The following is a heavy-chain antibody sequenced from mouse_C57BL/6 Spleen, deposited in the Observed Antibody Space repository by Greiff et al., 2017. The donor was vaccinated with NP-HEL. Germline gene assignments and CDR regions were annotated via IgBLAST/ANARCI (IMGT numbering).Heavy chain of an antibody. D-gene: IGHD1-1*01. V-gene: IGHV1-50*01. CDR3: ARYPYYYGSSTKAMDY. J-gene: IGHJ4*01. CDR1: GYTFTSYW. Sequence: QVQLKQPGAELVKPGASVKLSCKASGYTFTSYWMQWVKQRPGQGLEWIGEIDPSDSYTNYNQKFKGKATLTVDTSSSTAYMQLSSLTSEDSAVYYCARYPYYYGSSTKAMDYWGQGTSVTVSS. CDR2: IDPSDSYT.